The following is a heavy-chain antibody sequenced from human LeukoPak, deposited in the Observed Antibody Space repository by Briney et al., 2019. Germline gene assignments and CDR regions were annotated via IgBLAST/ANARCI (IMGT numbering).Heavy chain of an antibody. CDR2: ISTSSSPI. CDR3: ATVVFPAIEY. J-gene: IGHJ4*02. Sequence: GGSLRLSCAASGFTFSSYSMNWVRQAPGKGLEWVSSISTSSSPIYYADSVKGRFTISRDNAKNSLYLQMNSLRAEDTAVYYCATVVFPAIEYWGQGTLVSVSS. V-gene: IGHV3-48*01. CDR1: GFTFSSYS. D-gene: IGHD2-2*01.